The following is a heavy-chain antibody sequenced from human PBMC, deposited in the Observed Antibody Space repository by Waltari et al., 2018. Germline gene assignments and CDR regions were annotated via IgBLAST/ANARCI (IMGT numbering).Heavy chain of an antibody. CDR2: INSDGSST. V-gene: IGHV3-74*01. Sequence: EVQLVESGGGLVQPGGSLRLSCAASGFTFSSYWMHWVRQAPGKGLVWVSRINSDGSSTSYADSVKGRFTISRDNAKNTLYLQMNSLRAEDTAVYYCARVDTYYDYVWGSYRYQGGLDYFDYWGQGTLVTVSS. D-gene: IGHD3-16*02. CDR3: ARVDTYYDYVWGSYRYQGGLDYFDY. J-gene: IGHJ4*02. CDR1: GFTFSSYW.